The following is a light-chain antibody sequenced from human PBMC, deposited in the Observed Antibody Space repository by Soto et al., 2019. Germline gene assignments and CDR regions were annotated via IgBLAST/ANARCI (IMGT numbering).Light chain of an antibody. CDR2: GAS. J-gene: IGKJ2*01. CDR3: QQYNNWPEYT. Sequence: ELVVTQSPATLSVSPGEGVTLSCRASQSVGNSLAWYQQKPGQPPRLRIYGASTRVTGIPARFSGSGFGTEFTLTITSLQSEDFAVYYCQQYNNWPEYTFGQGTKLDIK. V-gene: IGKV3-15*01. CDR1: QSVGNS.